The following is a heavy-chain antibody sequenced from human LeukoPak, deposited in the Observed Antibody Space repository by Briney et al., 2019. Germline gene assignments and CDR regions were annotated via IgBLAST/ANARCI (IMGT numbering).Heavy chain of an antibody. CDR1: GGSISSSSYY. V-gene: IGHV4-39*01. CDR3: ARQQLEGYYYGSGSSDY. Sequence: KTSETLSLTCTVSGGSISSSSYYWGWIRQPPGKGLEWIGSIYYSGSTYYNPSLKSRVTISVDTSKNQFSLKLSSVTAADTAVYYCARQQLEGYYYGSGSSDYWGQGTLVTVSS. D-gene: IGHD3-10*01. CDR2: IYYSGST. J-gene: IGHJ4*02.